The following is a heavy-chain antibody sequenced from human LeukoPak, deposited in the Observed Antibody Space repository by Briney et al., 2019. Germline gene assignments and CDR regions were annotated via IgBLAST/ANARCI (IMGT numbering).Heavy chain of an antibody. J-gene: IGHJ3*02. D-gene: IGHD2/OR15-2a*01. CDR2: IRSDGTI. CDR3: ARDNIWAFDI. CDR1: GFTFSSYA. V-gene: IGHV3-69-1*01. Sequence: GGSLRLSCAASGFTFSSYAMSWVRQAPGRGLEWVSHIRSDGTITYADSVKGRFTISRDDAKTSVYLQLNSLRDEDTAIYYCARDNIWAFDIWGQGTMVTVSS.